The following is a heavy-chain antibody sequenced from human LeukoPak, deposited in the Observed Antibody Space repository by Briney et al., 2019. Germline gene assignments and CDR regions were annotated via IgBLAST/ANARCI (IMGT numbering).Heavy chain of an antibody. Sequence: ASVKVSCKASGYTFTSYAMHWVRQAPGQRLEWMGWINAGNGNTKYSQKFQGRVTITRDTSASTAYMELSSLRSEDTAVYYCARVIRRTYGSGSYYGYWGQGTLVTVSS. CDR1: GYTFTSYA. V-gene: IGHV1-3*01. J-gene: IGHJ4*02. CDR2: INAGNGNT. CDR3: ARVIRRTYGSGSYYGY. D-gene: IGHD3-10*01.